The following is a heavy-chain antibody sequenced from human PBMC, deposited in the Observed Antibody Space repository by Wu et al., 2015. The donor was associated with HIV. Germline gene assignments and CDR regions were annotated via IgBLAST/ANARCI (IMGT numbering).Heavy chain of an antibody. CDR1: GYTLTTSD. J-gene: IGHJ6*03. Sequence: QVQLVQSGAEVKKPGASVKVSCKASGYTLTTSDLHWVRQASGQGLEWMGWINPSTSHTTYAQNFQGRVTMTRNISINTAYMELNSLRSEDTAVYYCARDPSGGYYYYMDVWGKGTTVTVSS. V-gene: IGHV1-8*01. CDR2: INPSTSHT. D-gene: IGHD3-10*01. CDR3: ARDPSGGYYYYMDV.